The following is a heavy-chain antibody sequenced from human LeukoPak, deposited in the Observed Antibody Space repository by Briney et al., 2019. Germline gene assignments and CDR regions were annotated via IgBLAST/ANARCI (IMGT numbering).Heavy chain of an antibody. CDR2: VTASADNT. D-gene: IGHD3-10*01. CDR1: GFTFSSYA. J-gene: IGHJ6*02. Sequence: GGSLRLSCAASGFTFSSYAMSWVRQAPGKGLEWVSAVTASADNTYYADSVKGRFTISRDNSKNTLYLQVTSLRAEDTAVYYCAKGDYYGPGSFFKNGMDVWGQGTTVTVSS. CDR3: AKGDYYGPGSFFKNGMDV. V-gene: IGHV3-23*01.